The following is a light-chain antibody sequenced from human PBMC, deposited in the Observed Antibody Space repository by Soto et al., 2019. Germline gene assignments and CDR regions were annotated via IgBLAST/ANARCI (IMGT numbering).Light chain of an antibody. CDR2: AAS. V-gene: IGKV1-39*01. J-gene: IGKJ5*01. CDR1: QSISSY. Sequence: DIHMTPSPSSLSASVGDRVTITCRASQSISSYLNWYQQKPGKAPNLLIDAASSLQSGVPSRFSGSGSGTDFTLTISSLQPEDFATYYCQQSYSSLITFGQGTRLEIK. CDR3: QQSYSSLIT.